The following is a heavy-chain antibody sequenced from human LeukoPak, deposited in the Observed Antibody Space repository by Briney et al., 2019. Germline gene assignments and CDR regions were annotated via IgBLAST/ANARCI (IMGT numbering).Heavy chain of an antibody. CDR1: GYTFTSYG. V-gene: IGHV1-18*01. Sequence: ASVKVSCKASGYTFTSYGISWVRQAPGQGLEWMGWISAYNGNTNYAQKLQGRVTMTTDTSTSTAYMELRSLRSDDTAVYYCARAVVPAAESLGYMDVWGKGTTVTVSS. CDR2: ISAYNGNT. CDR3: ARAVVPAAESLGYMDV. D-gene: IGHD2-2*01. J-gene: IGHJ6*03.